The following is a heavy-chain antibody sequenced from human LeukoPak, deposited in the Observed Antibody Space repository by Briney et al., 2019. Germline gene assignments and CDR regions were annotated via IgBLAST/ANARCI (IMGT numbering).Heavy chain of an antibody. CDR1: GFTFSSYS. CDR3: ARDQYDTWSRRGNFDS. D-gene: IGHD3-3*01. Sequence: GGSLRLSCAASGFTFSSYSMKWVRQAPGKGLEWVSSISSSSSHIYYADSVKGRFTISRDNAKNSLYLQMNSLRAEDTAVYYCARDQYDTWSRRGNFDSWGQGTLVIVSS. J-gene: IGHJ4*02. CDR2: ISSSSSHI. V-gene: IGHV3-21*01.